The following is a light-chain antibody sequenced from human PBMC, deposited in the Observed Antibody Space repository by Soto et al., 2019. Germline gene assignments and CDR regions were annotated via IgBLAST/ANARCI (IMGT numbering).Light chain of an antibody. CDR2: EVN. Sequence: QSALTQPPSASGSPGQSVAISCTGTSSDVGGYNYVSWYQQHPGKAPKLMIYEVNKRPSGVPDRFSGSKSGNTASLTVSGLQVEDEADYYCSSYAGSSNVFGTGTTVTVL. CDR3: SSYAGSSNV. V-gene: IGLV2-8*01. CDR1: SSDVGGYNY. J-gene: IGLJ1*01.